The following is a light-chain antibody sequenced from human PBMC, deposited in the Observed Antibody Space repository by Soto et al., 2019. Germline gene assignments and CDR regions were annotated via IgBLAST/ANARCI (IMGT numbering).Light chain of an antibody. CDR2: DAS. Sequence: EIVLTQSPVTLSSSPGESATLSCRASQNVRSYLAWYQQRPGQAPRLLIYDASTRATGIPARFSGSGSGTDFTLSISSLEPEDFAVYYCQQRSNWPGTFGGGTKVEIK. V-gene: IGKV3-11*01. CDR3: QQRSNWPGT. CDR1: QNVRSY. J-gene: IGKJ4*01.